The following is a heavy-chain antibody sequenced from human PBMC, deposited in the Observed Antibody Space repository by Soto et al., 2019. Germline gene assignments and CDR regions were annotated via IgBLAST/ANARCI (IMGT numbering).Heavy chain of an antibody. D-gene: IGHD5-12*01. CDR1: GGSISSSSYY. J-gene: IGHJ4*02. V-gene: IGHV4-39*01. CDR2: IYYSGST. CDR3: ARSYSGYEMIDY. Sequence: PSETLSLTCTVSGGSISSSSYYWGWIRQPPGKGLEWIGSIYYSGSTYYNPSLKSRVTISVDTSKNQFSLKLSSVTAADTAVYYCARSYSGYEMIDYWGQGTLVTVSS.